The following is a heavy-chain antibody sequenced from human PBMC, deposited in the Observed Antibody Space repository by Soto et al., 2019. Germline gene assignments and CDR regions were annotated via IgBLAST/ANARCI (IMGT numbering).Heavy chain of an antibody. CDR1: GYSFTSYW. D-gene: IGHD6-6*01. CDR3: ASRYSSSNYYGMDV. CDR2: IDPSDSYT. Sequence: GESLKISCKGSGYSFTSYWISWVRQMPGKGLEWMGRIDPSDSYTNYSPSFQGHVTISADKSISTAYLQWSSLKASDTAMYYCASRYSSSNYYGMDVWGQGTTVTVSS. J-gene: IGHJ6*02. V-gene: IGHV5-10-1*01.